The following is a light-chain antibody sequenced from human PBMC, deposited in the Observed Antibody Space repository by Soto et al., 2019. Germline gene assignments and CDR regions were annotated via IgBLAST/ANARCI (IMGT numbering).Light chain of an antibody. CDR1: QSVDSY. CDR3: QQYGSSPYT. CDR2: GAS. Sequence: EIVFTQSPGTLSLSPGERASLSCGASQSVDSYLAWYQQKPGQAPRLVIYGASNRATGIPDRVSGSGSGTSFTLTISRLEPQDFAVYYCQQYGSSPYTFGQGTKLEIK. V-gene: IGKV3-20*01. J-gene: IGKJ2*01.